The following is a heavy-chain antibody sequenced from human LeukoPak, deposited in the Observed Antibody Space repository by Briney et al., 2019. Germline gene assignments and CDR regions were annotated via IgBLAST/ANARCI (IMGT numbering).Heavy chain of an antibody. Sequence: ASVKVSCKASGYTFTSYGMSWVRQAPGQGLEWMGWISAYNGDTNYAQTLQGRVTMTTDTSTSTVYMELRSLRAADTAVYYCARVAKHFWSGSFSRFAPWGQGTLVTVSS. CDR2: ISAYNGDT. D-gene: IGHD3-3*02. V-gene: IGHV1-18*01. CDR1: GYTFTSYG. CDR3: ARVAKHFWSGSFSRFAP. J-gene: IGHJ5*02.